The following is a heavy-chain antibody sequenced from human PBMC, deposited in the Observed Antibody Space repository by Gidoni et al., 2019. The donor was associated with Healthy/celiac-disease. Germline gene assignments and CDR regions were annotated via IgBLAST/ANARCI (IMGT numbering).Heavy chain of an antibody. CDR3: AKKSIAARRLDCDY. CDR2: ISGSGGST. V-gene: IGHV3-23*01. J-gene: IGHJ4*02. CDR1: GFTFSSYA. D-gene: IGHD6-6*01. Sequence: EVQLLESGGGLVQSGGSLRLSCAASGFTFSSYAMRRVRQAPGRGLVWVSAISGSGGSTYYADSVKGRFTISRDNSKNTLYLQMNSLRAENTAVYYGAKKSIAARRLDCDYWGQGTLVTVSS.